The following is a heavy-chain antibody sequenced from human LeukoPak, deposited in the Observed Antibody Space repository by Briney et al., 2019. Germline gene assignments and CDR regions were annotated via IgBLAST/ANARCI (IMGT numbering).Heavy chain of an antibody. Sequence: GGSLRLSCAASGFTFSSYSMNWVRQAPGKGLEWVSSISSSSSYIYYADSVKGRFTISRDNAKNSLYLQMNSLRAEDTAVYYCARMGVYYDFWSGYSTRYYFDYWGQGTLVTVSS. CDR1: GFTFSSYS. V-gene: IGHV3-21*01. J-gene: IGHJ4*02. CDR3: ARMGVYYDFWSGYSTRYYFDY. CDR2: ISSSSSYI. D-gene: IGHD3-3*01.